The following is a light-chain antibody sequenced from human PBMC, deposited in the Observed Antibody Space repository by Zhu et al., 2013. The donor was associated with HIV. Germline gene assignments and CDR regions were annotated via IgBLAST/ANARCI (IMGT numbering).Light chain of an antibody. CDR3: LQSNSYPRT. V-gene: IGKV1-17*01. Sequence: EIVMTQSPSSLSASVGDRVTITCRASQDIRNHLGWYQQKPGKAPRRLIYLASTLQSGVPSRFSGSGSGTDFTLTISSLQPEDFATYYCLQSNSYPRTFGQGTRLEIK. CDR1: QDIRNH. CDR2: LAS. J-gene: IGKJ2*02.